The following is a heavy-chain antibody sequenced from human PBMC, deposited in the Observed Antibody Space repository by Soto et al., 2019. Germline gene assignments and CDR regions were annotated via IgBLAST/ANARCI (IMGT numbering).Heavy chain of an antibody. CDR3: ARDLGSSASVSYPDF. J-gene: IGHJ4*02. V-gene: IGHV3-30*03. D-gene: IGHD3-10*01. CDR2: VSYEGRFK. Sequence: QVHLVESGGGVFQPGQPLRLSWLGLGFTFRTYGLHWVRQAPAKGLGWGAVVSYEGRFKSSGDSAQGRFTISRDNSKNTVYLQMNSLREEDTAVYFCARDLGSSASVSYPDFWGQGTLVTVSS. CDR1: GFTFRTYG.